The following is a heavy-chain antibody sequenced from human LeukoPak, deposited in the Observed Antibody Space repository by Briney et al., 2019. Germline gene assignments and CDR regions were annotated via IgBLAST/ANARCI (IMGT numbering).Heavy chain of an antibody. D-gene: IGHD2-15*01. J-gene: IGHJ6*03. CDR2: ISWDADDT. Sequence: GGTLRLSCAASGFTFDDYTMHWVRQAPGKGLEWVSLISWDADDTYYADSVKGRFTISRDNSKKSLYLQMNSLRTEDTALYYCAKGPRYCSGCTCLYHYYMDVRGKGTTVTVSS. CDR3: AKGPRYCSGCTCLYHYYMDV. V-gene: IGHV3-43*01. CDR1: GFTFDDYT.